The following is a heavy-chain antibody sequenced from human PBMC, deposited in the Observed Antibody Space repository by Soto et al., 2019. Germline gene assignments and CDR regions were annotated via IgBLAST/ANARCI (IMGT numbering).Heavy chain of an antibody. J-gene: IGHJ3*01. CDR2: MYNIGST. CDR1: GDSISSSH. Sequence: QVQLQESVPGLVKPSETLSLTCTVSGDSISSSHWSWIRQPPGKGLEWLGFMYNIGSTYYNPSIKSLVTISADTSKSEFSLTLNSVTPADTAVYYCARAVVAANCCDFDVWGQGTMVTVAP. D-gene: IGHD7-27*01. CDR3: ARAVVAANCCDFDV. V-gene: IGHV4-59*01.